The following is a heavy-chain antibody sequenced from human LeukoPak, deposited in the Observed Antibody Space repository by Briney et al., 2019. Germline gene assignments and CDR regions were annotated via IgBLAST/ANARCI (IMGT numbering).Heavy chain of an antibody. CDR2: IIPIFGTA. CDR3: ARGYCSGGSCYLDAFDI. Sequence: GASVKVSCKASGGTFSSYAVSWVRRAPGQGLEWMGGIIPIFGTANYAQKFQGRVTITADESTSTAYMELSSLRSEDTAVYYCARGYCSGGSCYLDAFDIWGQGTMVTVSS. V-gene: IGHV1-69*13. J-gene: IGHJ3*02. CDR1: GGTFSSYA. D-gene: IGHD2-15*01.